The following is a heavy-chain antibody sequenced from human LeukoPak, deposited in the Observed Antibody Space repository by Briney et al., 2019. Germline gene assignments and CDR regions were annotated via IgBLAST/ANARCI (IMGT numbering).Heavy chain of an antibody. CDR3: ARLWSTYCNGGSCPHQPNY. Sequence: RSSETLSLTCTVSGGSISSSAYHWGWIRQPPGKGLEWIGSIYYSGNTYYNLSLKSRVTISVDTSKNQFSLKLSSVTAADTAVYYCARLWSTYCNGGSCPHQPNYWGQGTLVTVSS. CDR1: GGSISSSAYH. V-gene: IGHV4-39*01. CDR2: IYYSGNT. J-gene: IGHJ4*02. D-gene: IGHD2-15*01.